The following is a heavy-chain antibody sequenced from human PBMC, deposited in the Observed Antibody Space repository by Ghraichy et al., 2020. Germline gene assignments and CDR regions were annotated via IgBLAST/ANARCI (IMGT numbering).Heavy chain of an antibody. Sequence: SETLSLTCTVSGGSISSSNYYWGWIRQPPGKGLEWIGNIYYSWNTYYNPSLKSRVTISVDTSKNQFSLKLGSVTTADTAVYYCARGDYYYYYMDVWGKGTTVTVSS. CDR3: ARGDYYYYYMDV. J-gene: IGHJ6*03. V-gene: IGHV4-39*07. CDR2: IYYSWNT. CDR1: GGSISSSNYY.